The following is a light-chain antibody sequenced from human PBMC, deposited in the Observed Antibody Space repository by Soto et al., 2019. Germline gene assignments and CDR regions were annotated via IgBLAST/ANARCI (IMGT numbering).Light chain of an antibody. CDR2: EVS. CDR3: CSYAGSSTFVV. CDR1: SSDVGSYNP. J-gene: IGLJ2*01. V-gene: IGLV2-23*02. Sequence: QSALTQPASVSGSPGQSITISCTGTSSDVGSYNPVSWYQQHPGKAPKLMIYEVSKRPSGVSNRFSGSKSGNTASLTISGLQAEDEADYYCCSYAGSSTFVVFGGGTKRTVL.